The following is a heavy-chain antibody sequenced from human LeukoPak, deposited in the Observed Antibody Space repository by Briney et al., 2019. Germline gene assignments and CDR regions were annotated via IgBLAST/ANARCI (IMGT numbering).Heavy chain of an antibody. D-gene: IGHD5-18*01. Sequence: SETLSLTCTVSGGSIGSSSYYWGWIRQPPGKGLEWIGSIFYSGSTYYNPSLESRVSISVDMSKNQFSLKLTSVTAADTAVYYCARDRSGYSYSQYFNMWGQGTMVTVSP. J-gene: IGHJ3*02. CDR3: ARDRSGYSYSQYFNM. CDR1: GGSIGSSSYY. V-gene: IGHV4-39*07. CDR2: IFYSGST.